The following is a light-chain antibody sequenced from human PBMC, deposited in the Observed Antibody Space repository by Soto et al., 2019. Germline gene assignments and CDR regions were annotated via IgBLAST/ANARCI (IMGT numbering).Light chain of an antibody. V-gene: IGLV2-14*01. CDR1: SSDVGGYNY. CDR2: DVS. J-gene: IGLJ1*01. Sequence: QSALTQPASVSGSPGQAITISCTGTSSDVGGYNYVSWYQQHPGKAPKLMIYDVSTRPSGVSNRFSGSKSGNTASLTISGLQAEDEADYYCSSYTSSSRGVFGPGTTLPVL. CDR3: SSYTSSSRGV.